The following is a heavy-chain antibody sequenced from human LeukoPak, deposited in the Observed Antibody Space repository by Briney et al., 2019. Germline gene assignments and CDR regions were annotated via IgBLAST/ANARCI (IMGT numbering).Heavy chain of an antibody. CDR1: GFTVSSNY. V-gene: IGHV3-66*01. CDR2: FYSGGST. CDR3: ARKLLLSTALAAFDI. D-gene: IGHD2-15*01. J-gene: IGHJ3*02. Sequence: PGGSLRLSCAASGFTVSSNYVSWVRQAPGKGLEWGSVFYSGGSTYYAGFVKGRFTISRDNSKNTLYLQMNSLRAEDTAVYYCARKLLLSTALAAFDIWGQGTMVTVSS.